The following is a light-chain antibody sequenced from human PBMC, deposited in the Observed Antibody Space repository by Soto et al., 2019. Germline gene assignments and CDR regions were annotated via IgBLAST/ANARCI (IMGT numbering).Light chain of an antibody. CDR3: QQYNHWPLM. Sequence: IVLTQSPATLSLSPGERATLSCRASQSVFNNHIGWYQQKPGQAPRRLIYGASTRATGIPARFSGSGSGTEFTLTISSLQSEDFAVYYCQQYNHWPLMFGQGTKVDIK. CDR2: GAS. V-gene: IGKV3-15*01. J-gene: IGKJ1*01. CDR1: QSVFNN.